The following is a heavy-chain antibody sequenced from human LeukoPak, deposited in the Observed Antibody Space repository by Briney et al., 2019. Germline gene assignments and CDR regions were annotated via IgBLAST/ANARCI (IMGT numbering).Heavy chain of an antibody. Sequence: ASVKVSCKASGYTFTSYGISWVRQAPGQGLEGMGWISAYNGNTNYAQKFQGRVTITRNNSISTAYMELSSLRSEDTAVYYCARGPYYYDSSGYANYYYYYMDVWGKGTTVTVSS. CDR1: GYTFTSYG. J-gene: IGHJ6*03. CDR3: ARGPYYYDSSGYANYYYYYMDV. V-gene: IGHV1-18*01. CDR2: ISAYNGNT. D-gene: IGHD3-22*01.